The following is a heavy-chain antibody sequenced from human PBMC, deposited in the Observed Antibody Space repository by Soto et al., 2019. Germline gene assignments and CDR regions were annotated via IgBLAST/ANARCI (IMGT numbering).Heavy chain of an antibody. CDR2: IIPIFGTA. Sequence: QVQLVQSGAEVKKPGSSVKVSCKASGGTFSSYAISWVRQAPGQGLEWMGGIIPIFGTANYAQKFQGRVTMTSDKSTSTAYMELSSLRSEDTSVYYCASLYSSSSGWFDPWGQGTLVTVSS. D-gene: IGHD6-6*01. CDR1: GGTFSSYA. CDR3: ASLYSSSSGWFDP. J-gene: IGHJ5*02. V-gene: IGHV1-69*06.